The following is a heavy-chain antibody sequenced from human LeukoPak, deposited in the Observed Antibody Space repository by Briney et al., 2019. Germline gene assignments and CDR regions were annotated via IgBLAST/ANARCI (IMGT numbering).Heavy chain of an antibody. D-gene: IGHD3-9*01. CDR3: AKDRAAERYFDWLLGPSFDY. CDR1: GFTFSNHG. Sequence: PGGSLRLSCAASGFTFSNHGMNWVRQAPGKGLEWLSGVSPPGGGTYYADSVKGRFTISRDDSKNTLYLQMNSLRAEDTAVYYCAKDRAAERYFDWLLGPSFDYWGQGTLVTVSS. J-gene: IGHJ4*02. CDR2: VSPPGGGT. V-gene: IGHV3-23*01.